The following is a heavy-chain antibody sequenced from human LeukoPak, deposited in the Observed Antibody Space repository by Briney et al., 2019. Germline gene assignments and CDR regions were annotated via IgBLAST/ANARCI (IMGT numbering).Heavy chain of an antibody. J-gene: IGHJ1*01. D-gene: IGHD6-19*01. CDR3: ARGGWYPESFQH. CDR2: IYYSGST. CDR1: GGSISSYY. V-gene: IGHV4-59*01. Sequence: PSETLSLTCTVSGGSISSYYWNWIRHPPEKGLEWIGYIYYSGSTNYNPSLKSRVTISVDTSKNQFSLKLSSVTAADTAVYYCARGGWYPESFQHWGQGALVTVSS.